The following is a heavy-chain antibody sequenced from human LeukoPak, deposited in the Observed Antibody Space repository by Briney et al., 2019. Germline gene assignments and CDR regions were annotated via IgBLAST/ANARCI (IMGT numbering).Heavy chain of an antibody. D-gene: IGHD3-10*01. CDR2: IIPILGIA. Sequence: WASVKVSCKASGGTFSSYAISWVRQAPGQGLEWMGRIIPILGIANYVQKFQGRVTITADKSTSTAYMELSSLRAEDPAVYYCARDIFLGSNGSGSDYNFAYYYYYYGMDVWGQGTTVTVSS. J-gene: IGHJ6*02. V-gene: IGHV1-69*04. CDR1: GGTFSSYA. CDR3: ARDIFLGSNGSGSDYNFAYYYYYYGMDV.